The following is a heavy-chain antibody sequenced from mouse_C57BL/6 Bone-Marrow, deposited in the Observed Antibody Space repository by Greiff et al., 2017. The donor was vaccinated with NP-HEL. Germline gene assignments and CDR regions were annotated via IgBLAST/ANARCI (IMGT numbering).Heavy chain of an antibody. CDR1: GYTFTDYN. Sequence: VQLQQSGPELVKPGASVKIPCKASGYTFTDYNMDWVKQSHGKSLEWIGDINPNNGGTIYNQKFKGKATLTVDKSSSTAYMELRSLTSEDTAVYYCARGDYGRFYAMDYWGQGTSVTVSS. CDR2: INPNNGGT. V-gene: IGHV1-18*01. J-gene: IGHJ4*01. D-gene: IGHD1-1*01. CDR3: ARGDYGRFYAMDY.